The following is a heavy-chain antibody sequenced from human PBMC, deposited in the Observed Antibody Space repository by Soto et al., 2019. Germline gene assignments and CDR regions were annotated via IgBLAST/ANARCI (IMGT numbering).Heavy chain of an antibody. CDR3: ATTRTEWELLRAFDI. V-gene: IGHV3-30*03. J-gene: IGHJ3*02. CDR2: ISYDGSNK. D-gene: IGHD1-26*01. CDR1: GFTFSSYG. Sequence: PGGSLRLSCAASGFTFSSYGMHWVRQAPGKGLEWVAVISYDGSNKYYADSVKGRFTISRDNSKNTLYLQMNSLRAEDTAVYYCATTRTEWELLRAFDIWGQGTMVTVSS.